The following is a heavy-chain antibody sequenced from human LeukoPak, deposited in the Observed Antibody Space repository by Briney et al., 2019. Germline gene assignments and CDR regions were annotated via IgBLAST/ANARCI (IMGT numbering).Heavy chain of an antibody. CDR3: ARDHSSSSDAFDI. Sequence: SETLSLTCTVSGGSISSSYWSWIRQPPGKGLEWIGYIYYSGNTNYNPSLKSRVTISVDTSKNQFSLRLTSVTAADTAVYYCARDHSSSSDAFDIWGQGTMVTVSS. CDR1: GGSISSSY. J-gene: IGHJ3*02. CDR2: IYYSGNT. V-gene: IGHV4-59*01. D-gene: IGHD6-13*01.